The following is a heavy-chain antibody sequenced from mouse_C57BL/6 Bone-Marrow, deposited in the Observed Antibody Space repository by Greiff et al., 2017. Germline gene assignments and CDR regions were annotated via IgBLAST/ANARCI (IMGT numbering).Heavy chain of an antibody. CDR1: GYAFSSSW. CDR3: ARRDYGSSGYWYFDV. CDR2: IYPGDGAT. J-gene: IGHJ1*03. Sequence: QVQLQQSGPELVKPGASVKISCKASGYAFSSSWMNWVKQRPGKGLEWIGRIYPGDGATNYNGKFEGKATLTTDKSSSTAYMPLSSLTSEDSAVYFGARRDYGSSGYWYFDVWGTGTTVTVSS. V-gene: IGHV1-82*01. D-gene: IGHD1-1*01.